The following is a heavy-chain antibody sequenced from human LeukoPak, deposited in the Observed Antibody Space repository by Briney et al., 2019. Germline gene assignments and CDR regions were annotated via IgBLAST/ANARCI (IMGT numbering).Heavy chain of an antibody. J-gene: IGHJ4*02. V-gene: IGHV1-69*13. Sequence: GASVKVSCKASGGTFSSYAISWVRQAPGQGLEWMGGIIPIFGTANYAQKFQGRVTITADESTSTAYMELSSLRSEDTAVYYCARDIAYSGSYGRFQQQEDYWGQGTLVTVSS. CDR2: IIPIFGTA. CDR1: GGTFSSYA. CDR3: ARDIAYSGSYGRFQQQEDY. D-gene: IGHD1-26*01.